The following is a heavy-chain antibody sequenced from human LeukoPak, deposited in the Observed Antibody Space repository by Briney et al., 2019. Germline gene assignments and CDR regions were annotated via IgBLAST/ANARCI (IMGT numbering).Heavy chain of an antibody. J-gene: IGHJ3*02. V-gene: IGHV4-30-2*01. CDR2: IYHSGST. D-gene: IGHD6-19*01. CDR1: GGSISSGGYS. Sequence: SQTLSLTCAVSGGSISSGGYSWSWIRQPPGKGLEWIGYIYHSGSTYYNPSLKSRVTISVDRSKSQFSLKLSSVTAADTAVYYCARGGQWLVWEAFDIWGQGTMVTVSS. CDR3: ARGGQWLVWEAFDI.